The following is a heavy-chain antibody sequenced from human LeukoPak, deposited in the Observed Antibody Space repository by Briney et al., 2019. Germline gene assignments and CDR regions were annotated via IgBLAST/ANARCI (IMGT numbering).Heavy chain of an antibody. D-gene: IGHD1-1*01. CDR3: ARGVVERRDFMYYYYYYMDV. Sequence: GGSLRLSCAVSGFSFSNAWMSWVRQAPGKGQEWVSVIYSGGSTYYADSVKGRFTISRDNSKNTLYLQMNSLRAEDTAVYYCARGVVERRDFMYYYYYYMDVWGKGTTVTVSS. CDR1: GFSFSNAW. J-gene: IGHJ6*03. CDR2: IYSGGST. V-gene: IGHV3-66*01.